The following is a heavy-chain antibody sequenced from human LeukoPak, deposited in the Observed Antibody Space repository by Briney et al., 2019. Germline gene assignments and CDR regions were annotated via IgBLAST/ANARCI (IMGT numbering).Heavy chain of an antibody. CDR2: ISGSGANT. J-gene: IGHJ4*02. CDR1: GSTFSTHA. Sequence: GRSLRLSCPPSGSTFSTHAMSCVSQPPGNGLEWDSTISGSGANTYYADFVRGRFTISRDNSKNTLYLHMNSLRAEDTAVYYCAKERAGYTNPYYFDCWGQGSLVTVSS. V-gene: IGHV3-23*01. CDR3: AKERAGYTNPYYFDC. D-gene: IGHD3-16*02.